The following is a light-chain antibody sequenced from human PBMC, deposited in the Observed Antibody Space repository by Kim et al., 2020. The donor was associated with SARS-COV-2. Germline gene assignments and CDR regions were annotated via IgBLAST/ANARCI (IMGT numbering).Light chain of an antibody. CDR1: QSVSSY. CDR2: DAS. V-gene: IGKV3-11*01. J-gene: IGKJ1*01. Sequence: SPGERATLSCRASQSVSSYLAWYQQTPGQAPRLLIYDASNRATGIPARFSGSGSETDFTLTISSLEPEDFAVYYCQQRSNWPPWTFGQGTKGDIK. CDR3: QQRSNWPPWT.